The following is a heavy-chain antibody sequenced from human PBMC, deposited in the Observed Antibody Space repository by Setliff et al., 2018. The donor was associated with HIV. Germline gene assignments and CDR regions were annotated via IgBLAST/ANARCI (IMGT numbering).Heavy chain of an antibody. CDR3: AGDCSSTSCYGGYYYYGMDV. D-gene: IGHD2-2*01. J-gene: IGHJ6*02. CDR1: GGSISSGDYY. CDR2: IYYSGST. Sequence: PSETLSLTCTVSGGSISSGDYYWSWIRQPPGKGLEWIGYIYYSGSTYYNPSLKSRVTISVDTSKNQFSLKLSSVTAADTAVYYCAGDCSSTSCYGGYYYYGMDVWGQGTTVTVSS. V-gene: IGHV4-30-4*08.